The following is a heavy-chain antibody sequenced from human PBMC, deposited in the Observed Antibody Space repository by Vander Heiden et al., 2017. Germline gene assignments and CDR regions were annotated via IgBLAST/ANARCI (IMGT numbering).Heavy chain of an antibody. D-gene: IGHD2-2*01. CDR2: ISPGGTSI. CDR3: ARPRYCGSTSCPNWFDP. Sequence: QVQLVKSGGGLVKPGGSLRLSCAASGFTFSDYYMSWIRQAPVKGLEWISYISPGGTSIYYADSVQGRFTISRDNAKNSLYLQMNSLRAEDTAVYYCARPRYCGSTSCPNWFDPWGQGTLVTVSS. J-gene: IGHJ5*02. V-gene: IGHV3-11*01. CDR1: GFTFSDYY.